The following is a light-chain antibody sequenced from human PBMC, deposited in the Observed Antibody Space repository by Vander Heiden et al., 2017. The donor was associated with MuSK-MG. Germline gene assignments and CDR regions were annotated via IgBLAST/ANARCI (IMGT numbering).Light chain of an antibody. Sequence: EVVLTQSPATLSLSPGEDATLPCRASQSVDTYLAWYQHKPGQAPRLLIYAASKRATGIPARFRGGGSGTDFTLTISSLEPEDFAIYYCQQRRAWPPEFTFGPGTKVDI. CDR1: QSVDTY. CDR3: QQRRAWPPEFT. J-gene: IGKJ3*01. V-gene: IGKV3-11*01. CDR2: AAS.